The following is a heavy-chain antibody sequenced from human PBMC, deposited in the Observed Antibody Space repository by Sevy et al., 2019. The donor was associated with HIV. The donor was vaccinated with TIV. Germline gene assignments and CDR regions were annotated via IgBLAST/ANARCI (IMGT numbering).Heavy chain of an antibody. CDR3: ARNLGYCSGESCYYFDY. V-gene: IGHV3-11*01. CDR2: ITSSGSGV. Sequence: GGSLRLSCAASRFTFNVYYMSWIRQTPGKGLEWVSYITSSGSGVHYADSVGGRVTISRDNAKNSIYLQMNSLRAEDTAVYYCARNLGYCSGESCYYFDYWGQGTLVTVSS. D-gene: IGHD2-15*01. J-gene: IGHJ4*02. CDR1: RFTFNVYY.